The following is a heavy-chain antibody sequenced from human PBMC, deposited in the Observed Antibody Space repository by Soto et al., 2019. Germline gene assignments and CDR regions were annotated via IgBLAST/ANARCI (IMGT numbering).Heavy chain of an antibody. V-gene: IGHV1-69*01. CDR1: GGTFSSYA. CDR2: IIPIFGTA. D-gene: IGHD2-2*01. CDR3: ARDRGYCSSTSCPTYYYYGMDV. Sequence: QVQLVQSGAEVKKPGSSVKVSCKASGGTFSSYAISWVRQAPGQGFEWMGGIIPIFGTANYAQKFQGRVTITADESTSTAYMELSSLRSEDTAVYYCARDRGYCSSTSCPTYYYYGMDVWGQGTTVTVSS. J-gene: IGHJ6*02.